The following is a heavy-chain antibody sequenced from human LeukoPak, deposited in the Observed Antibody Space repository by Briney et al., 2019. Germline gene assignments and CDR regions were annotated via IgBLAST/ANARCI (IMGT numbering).Heavy chain of an antibody. J-gene: IGHJ4*02. V-gene: IGHV3-74*01. CDR1: GFTFSSYW. CDR2: INSDGSST. CDR3: ARDWQDTGAFDY. Sequence: PGGSLRLSCAAFGFTFSSYWMHWVRQAPGKGLVWVSRINSDGSSTSYADSVKGRFTISRDNAKNTLYLQMNSLRAEDTAVYYCARDWQDTGAFDYWGQGTLVTVS. D-gene: IGHD1-26*01.